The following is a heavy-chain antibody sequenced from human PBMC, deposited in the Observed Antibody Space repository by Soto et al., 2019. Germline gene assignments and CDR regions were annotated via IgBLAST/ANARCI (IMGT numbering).Heavy chain of an antibody. CDR1: GGSMSTYY. CDR2: IYYSGST. J-gene: IGHJ5*02. CDR3: ARGRATRQEGYNWFDP. Sequence: QVRLQESGPGLVKPSETLSIICSVSGGSMSTYYWSWIRQPPGKGLEWIGYIYYSGSTNYNPSLQSRVTIALDTAKNQFSLKLTSVTPADTAVYYCARGRATRQEGYNWFDPWCQGTLVTVSS. V-gene: IGHV4-59*01. D-gene: IGHD6-6*01.